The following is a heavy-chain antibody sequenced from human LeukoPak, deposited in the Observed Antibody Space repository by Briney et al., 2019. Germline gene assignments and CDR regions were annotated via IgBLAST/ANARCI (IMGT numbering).Heavy chain of an antibody. Sequence: GESLQISCKGSGYSFTHYWIGWVRQMPGKVLEWMGIIYPGDSDTRYSPSFQGQVTISADKSISTAYLQWSSLKASDSAMYFCARLGGSYYSAFDIWGQGTMVTVSS. D-gene: IGHD1-26*01. J-gene: IGHJ3*02. CDR1: GYSFTHYW. CDR3: ARLGGSYYSAFDI. CDR2: IYPGDSDT. V-gene: IGHV5-51*01.